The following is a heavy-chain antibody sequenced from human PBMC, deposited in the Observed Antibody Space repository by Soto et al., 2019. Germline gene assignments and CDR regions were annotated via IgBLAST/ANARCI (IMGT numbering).Heavy chain of an antibody. CDR3: ARGPIIVGLSGDAFDI. CDR1: GYTFTSYD. D-gene: IGHD1-26*01. J-gene: IGHJ3*02. V-gene: IGHV1-8*01. CDR2: MNPNSGNT. Sequence: ASVKVSCKASGYTFTSYDINWVRQATGQGLEWMGWMNPNSGNTGYAQKFQGRVTMTRNTSISTAYMELNSLRSEDTAVYYCARGPIIVGLSGDAFDIWGQGTMVTVSS.